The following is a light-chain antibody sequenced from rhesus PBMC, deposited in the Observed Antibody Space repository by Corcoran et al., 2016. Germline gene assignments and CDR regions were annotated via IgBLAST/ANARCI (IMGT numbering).Light chain of an antibody. J-gene: IGKJ2*01. CDR2: EVS. Sequence: DIVMTQTPLSLPVTPGEPASISCRSSQSLLDSEDGNTYWDWYLQKPGHSPQLLIYEVSNRASGVPDRFSGSGSDTDFTLKISRVEAEDVGVYYCMQGIEFPYSFGQGTKVEIK. V-gene: IGKV2-104*02. CDR1: QSLLDSEDGNTY. CDR3: MQGIEFPYS.